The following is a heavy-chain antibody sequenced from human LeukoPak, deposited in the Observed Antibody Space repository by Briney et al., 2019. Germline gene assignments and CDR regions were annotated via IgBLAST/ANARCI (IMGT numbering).Heavy chain of an antibody. CDR2: FNPNSGGT. J-gene: IGHJ3*02. CDR3: ARGRVYRAFDI. D-gene: IGHD2/OR15-2a*01. CDR1: GYTFTGYY. Sequence: ASVKVSCKTSGYTFTGYYIHWVRQAPGQGLEWMGWFNPNSGGTNYAQNLQGRVTMTRDTSISTAYMDLSRLKYDDTAVYYCARGRVYRAFDIWGQGTMVTVSS. V-gene: IGHV1-2*02.